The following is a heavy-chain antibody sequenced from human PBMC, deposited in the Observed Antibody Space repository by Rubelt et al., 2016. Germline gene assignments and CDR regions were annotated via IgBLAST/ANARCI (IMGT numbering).Heavy chain of an antibody. CDR1: GGSISSSSYY. CDR2: IYYSGST. Sequence: QLQLQESGPGLVKPSETLSLTCTVSGGSISSSSYYWGWIRQPPGKGLEWIGSIYYSGSTYYNPSLKSRVTRAVDTSKNQFSLKRSSVTAADTAVYYCARAVSYYDSSGYGHYYYMDVWGKGTTVTVSS. D-gene: IGHD3-22*01. J-gene: IGHJ6*03. V-gene: IGHV4-39*07. CDR3: ARAVSYYDSSGYGHYYYMDV.